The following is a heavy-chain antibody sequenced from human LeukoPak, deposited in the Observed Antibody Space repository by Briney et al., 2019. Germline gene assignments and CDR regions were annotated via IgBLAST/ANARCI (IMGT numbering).Heavy chain of an antibody. D-gene: IGHD4/OR15-4a*01. CDR2: ISGSGGST. CDR1: GFTFNSYA. V-gene: IGHV3-23*01. J-gene: IGHJ5*02. CDR3: AKDRGVALNNWFDP. Sequence: PGGSLRLSCAASGFTFNSYAMNWVRQAPGKGVEWVSTISGSGGSTYYADSVKGRFTISRDNSKNTLYLQMNSLRAEDTAVYYCAKDRGVALNNWFDPWGQGTLVTVSS.